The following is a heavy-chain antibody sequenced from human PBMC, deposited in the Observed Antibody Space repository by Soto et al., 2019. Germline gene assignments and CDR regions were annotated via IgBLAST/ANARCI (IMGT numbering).Heavy chain of an antibody. Sequence: ASVKVSCKASGYTFTSYAMHWVRQAPGQRLEWMGWINAGNGNTKYSQKFQGRVTITRNTSASTAYMELSSLRSEDTAVYYCARAGWQSMVRGVITRAFDIWGQGTMVTVSS. CDR2: INAGNGNT. D-gene: IGHD3-10*01. CDR1: GYTFTSYA. J-gene: IGHJ3*02. CDR3: ARAGWQSMVRGVITRAFDI. V-gene: IGHV1-3*01.